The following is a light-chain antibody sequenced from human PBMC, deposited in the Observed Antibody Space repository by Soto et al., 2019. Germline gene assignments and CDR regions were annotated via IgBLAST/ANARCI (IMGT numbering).Light chain of an antibody. CDR1: QSFSSSR. CDR2: DTS. Sequence: EIVLTQSPGTLSLSPGERATISCRASQSFSSSRFAWYQQKPGQAPRLLIYDTSNRATGIPDRFSGSGSATDFTLTISRLEPEDFAVYYCKQYGASLLTFGGGTKVDIK. V-gene: IGKV3-20*01. CDR3: KQYGASLLT. J-gene: IGKJ4*01.